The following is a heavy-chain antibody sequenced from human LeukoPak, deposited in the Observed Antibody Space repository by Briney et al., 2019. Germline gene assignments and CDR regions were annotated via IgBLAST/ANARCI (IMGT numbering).Heavy chain of an antibody. Sequence: PSETLSLTCTVSGGSISSGGYYWSWIRQHPGKGLEWIGYIYYSGSTYYNPPLKSRVTILVDTSKNQFSLKLSSVTAADTAVYYCARSPLVVPAAKVEAFDIWGQGTMVTVSS. CDR2: IYYSGST. D-gene: IGHD2-2*01. CDR3: ARSPLVVPAAKVEAFDI. V-gene: IGHV4-31*03. CDR1: GGSISSGGYY. J-gene: IGHJ3*02.